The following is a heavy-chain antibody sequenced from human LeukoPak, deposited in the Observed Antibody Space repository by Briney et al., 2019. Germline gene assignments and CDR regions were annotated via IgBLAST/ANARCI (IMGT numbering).Heavy chain of an antibody. CDR1: GFTFSSYS. CDR2: ISSAGPSI. J-gene: IGHJ3*02. V-gene: IGHV3-48*04. D-gene: IGHD6-19*01. CDR3: AREGIVVADDAFDI. Sequence: GGSLRLSCAASGFTFSSYSMNWVRQAPGKGLEWVSYISSAGPSIFYADSVKGRFTISRDNAKNSLYLQMNSLRAEDTAVYFCAREGIVVADDAFDIWGQGTMVTVSS.